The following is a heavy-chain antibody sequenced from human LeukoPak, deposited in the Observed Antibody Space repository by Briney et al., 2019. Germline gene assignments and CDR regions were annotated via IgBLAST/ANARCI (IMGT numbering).Heavy chain of an antibody. CDR2: IWYDGSKK. Sequence: PGGSLRLSCAASGFTFSSYGIHWVRQAPGKGLEWVAVIWYDGSKKYYADSVKGRFTISRDNSKNTLYLQMNSLRVEDTAVYYCARDASDYLTTVTTLRHGAFDIWGQGTMVTVSS. J-gene: IGHJ3*02. V-gene: IGHV3-33*01. D-gene: IGHD4-17*01. CDR3: ARDASDYLTTVTTLRHGAFDI. CDR1: GFTFSSYG.